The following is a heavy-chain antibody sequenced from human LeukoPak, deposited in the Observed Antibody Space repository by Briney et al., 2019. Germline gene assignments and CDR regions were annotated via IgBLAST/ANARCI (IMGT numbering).Heavy chain of an antibody. Sequence: SQTLSLTCTVSGGSISSGSYYWSWIRQPAGKGLEWIGRIYTSGSTNYNPSLKSRVTISVDTSKNQFSLKLSSVTAADTAVYYCARDHITIFGVDLGGAFDIWGQGTMVTVSS. V-gene: IGHV4-61*02. CDR1: GGSISSGSYY. D-gene: IGHD3-3*01. CDR2: IYTSGST. J-gene: IGHJ3*02. CDR3: ARDHITIFGVDLGGAFDI.